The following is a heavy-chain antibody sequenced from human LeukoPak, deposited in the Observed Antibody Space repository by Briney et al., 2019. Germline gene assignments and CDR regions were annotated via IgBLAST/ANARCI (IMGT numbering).Heavy chain of an antibody. D-gene: IGHD2/OR15-2a*01. CDR3: ARDPGNSYYYFDH. J-gene: IGHJ4*02. V-gene: IGHV4-59*01. Sequence: PSETLSLTCTVSGGSINNYFWSWIRQPPGKGLEWVGYIYDSGSTNYNPSLKSRLTISLDTSSNQFSLKLRSVTAADTAVYFCARDPGNSYYYFDHWGQGSLVTVSS. CDR2: IYDSGST. CDR1: GGSINNYF.